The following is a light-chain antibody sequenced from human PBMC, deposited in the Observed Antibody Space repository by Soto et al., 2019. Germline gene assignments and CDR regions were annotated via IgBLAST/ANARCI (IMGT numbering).Light chain of an antibody. J-gene: IGLJ2*01. Sequence: QSVLTQPPSASGSPGQSVTISCTGTSSDVGGYNYVSWYQQYPGKAPKLMIYEVSKRPSGVPDRFSGSKSANTASLTVSGHQAEDEADYCCSSYAGSNNFVVFGGGAKVTVL. CDR2: EVS. CDR1: SSDVGGYNY. V-gene: IGLV2-8*01. CDR3: SSYAGSNNFVV.